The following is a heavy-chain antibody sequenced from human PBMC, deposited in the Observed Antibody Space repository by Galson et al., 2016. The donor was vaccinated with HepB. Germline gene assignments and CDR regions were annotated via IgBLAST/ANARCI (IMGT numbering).Heavy chain of an antibody. V-gene: IGHV3-33*01. CDR3: VRERRSLYAFGDRWFDP. Sequence: SLRLSCAASGFTFSTSTMHWVRQAPGKGLEWVAAVRYDGNNKNYADSVKGRFTISRDNSKSTLFLQMNGLRADDTAVYYCVRERRSLYAFGDRWFDPWAREPWSPSPQ. D-gene: IGHD2/OR15-2a*01. CDR1: GFTFSTST. CDR2: VRYDGNNK. J-gene: IGHJ5*02.